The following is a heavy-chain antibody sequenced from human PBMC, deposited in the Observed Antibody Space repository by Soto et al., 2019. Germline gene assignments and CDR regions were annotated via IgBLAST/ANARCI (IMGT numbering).Heavy chain of an antibody. V-gene: IGHV3-30*18. CDR2: ISYDGSNK. CDR3: AKDGEAALDY. Sequence: VGSLRLSCAASGFTFSSYGMHWVRQAPGKGLEWVAVISYDGSNKYYADSVKGRFTISRDNSKNTLYLQMNSLRAEDTAVYYCAKDGEAALDYWGQGTLVTVSS. CDR1: GFTFSSYG. J-gene: IGHJ4*02. D-gene: IGHD6-13*01.